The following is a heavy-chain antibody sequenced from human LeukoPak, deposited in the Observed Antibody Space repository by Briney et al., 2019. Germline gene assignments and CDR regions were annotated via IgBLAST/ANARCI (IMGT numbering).Heavy chain of an antibody. Sequence: ASVKVSCKASGYSFTSYGISWVRQAPGQGLEWMGWISAYNGNTNYAQRFQGRVTMTTDTSTSTAYMELRSLRSDDTAVYYCAREAVGATDHFGMDVRGQGTTVTVSS. CDR3: AREAVGATDHFGMDV. V-gene: IGHV1-18*01. D-gene: IGHD1-26*01. J-gene: IGHJ6*02. CDR2: ISAYNGNT. CDR1: GYSFTSYG.